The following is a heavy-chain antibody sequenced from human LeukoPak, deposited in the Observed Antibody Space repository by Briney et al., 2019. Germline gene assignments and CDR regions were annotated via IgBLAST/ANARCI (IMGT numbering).Heavy chain of an antibody. CDR3: AKDLLGYQLLPTVLGY. CDR2: MNPNSGNT. D-gene: IGHD2-2*01. Sequence: ASVKVSCKASGYTFTSYDINWVRQATGQGLEWMGWMNPNSGNTGYAQKFQGRVTMTRNTSISTAYMELSSLRAEDTAVYYCAKDLLGYQLLPTVLGYWGQGTLVTVSS. V-gene: IGHV1-8*01. J-gene: IGHJ4*02. CDR1: GYTFTSYD.